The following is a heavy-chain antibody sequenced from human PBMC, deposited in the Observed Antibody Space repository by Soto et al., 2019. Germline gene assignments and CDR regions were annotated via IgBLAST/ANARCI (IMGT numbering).Heavy chain of an antibody. CDR2: ISGSGGST. CDR1: GFTFSTYA. Sequence: GGSLRLSCTASGFTFSTYAMSWVRQAPGKGLEWVSTISGSGGSTYYADSVKGRFTISRDNSKNTLYLQMNSLRAEDTAVYYCAKDQGSSWYEIDYWGQGTLVTVSS. J-gene: IGHJ4*02. D-gene: IGHD6-13*01. CDR3: AKDQGSSWYEIDY. V-gene: IGHV3-23*01.